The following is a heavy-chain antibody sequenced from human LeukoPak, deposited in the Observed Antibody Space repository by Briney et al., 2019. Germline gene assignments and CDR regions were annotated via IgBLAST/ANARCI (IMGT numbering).Heavy chain of an antibody. CDR2: VSSDGSID. Sequence: GGSLRLSCAASGFTFSNYGMHWVRQAPGKGLEWVAVVSSDGSIDYYADSLRGRFTVSRDNSKNAMFLQFNTLRPEDAAVYYCAREGMGTTFSAWFDPWGQGTLVTVSS. V-gene: IGHV3-30*03. D-gene: IGHD1-7*01. CDR1: GFTFSNYG. J-gene: IGHJ5*02. CDR3: AREGMGTTFSAWFDP.